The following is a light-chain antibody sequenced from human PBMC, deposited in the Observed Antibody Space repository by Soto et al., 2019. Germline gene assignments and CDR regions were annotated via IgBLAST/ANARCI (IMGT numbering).Light chain of an antibody. V-gene: IGKV3-15*01. CDR1: QSASSN. CDR3: QHYNKWPLT. J-gene: IGKJ4*01. Sequence: EIMMTQSPATLSVSPGERATLSCRDSQSASSNLAWYQQKPGQAPWLLIYAASTRAKGITARFSGSGSGTELTLTISSLQAEDFVDYYCQHYNKWPLTCGGGTNVEIK. CDR2: AAS.